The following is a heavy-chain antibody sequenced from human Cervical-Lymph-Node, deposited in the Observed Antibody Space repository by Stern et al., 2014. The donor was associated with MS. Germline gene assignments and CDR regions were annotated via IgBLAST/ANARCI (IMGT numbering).Heavy chain of an antibody. V-gene: IGHV3-48*02. CDR3: ARNPGSQDFYYYYGMDV. CDR1: GFTFSSYS. D-gene: IGHD1-1*01. J-gene: IGHJ6*02. Sequence: EVQLVESGGGLVQPGGSLRLSCAASGFTFSSYSMNWVRQAPGKGLEWVSYISRSSSTICYADSVKGRFTISRDNAKNSLYLQMNSLRDEDTAVYYCARNPGSQDFYYYYGMDVWGQGTTVTVSS. CDR2: ISRSSSTI.